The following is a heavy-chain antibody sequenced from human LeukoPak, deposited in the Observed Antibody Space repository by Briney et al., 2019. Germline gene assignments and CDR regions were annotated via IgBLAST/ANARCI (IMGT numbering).Heavy chain of an antibody. CDR1: GGSISSYY. Sequence: SETLSLTCTVSGGSISSYYWSWIRQPPGKGLEWIGYIYYSGSTNYNPSLESRVTISVDTSKNQFSLKLSSVTAADTAVYYCAREDSSHFDYWGQGTLVTVSS. J-gene: IGHJ4*02. V-gene: IGHV4-59*01. CDR2: IYYSGST. D-gene: IGHD3-22*01. CDR3: AREDSSHFDY.